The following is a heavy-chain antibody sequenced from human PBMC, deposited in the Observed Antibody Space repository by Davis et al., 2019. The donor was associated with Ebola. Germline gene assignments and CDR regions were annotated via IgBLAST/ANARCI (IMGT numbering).Heavy chain of an antibody. D-gene: IGHD5-12*01. CDR3: ARGWLRSAFDQ. CDR1: GDSVSGSSGA. CDR2: TYYSSKWST. Sequence: HSQTLSLTCAISGDSVSGSSGAWNWIRQSPSRGLEWLGRTYYSSKWSTDSTLSVNSRITISADTAKNQLSLHLDSVTPDDTAVYYCARGWLRSAFDQWGQGTLVTVSS. J-gene: IGHJ4*02. V-gene: IGHV6-1*01.